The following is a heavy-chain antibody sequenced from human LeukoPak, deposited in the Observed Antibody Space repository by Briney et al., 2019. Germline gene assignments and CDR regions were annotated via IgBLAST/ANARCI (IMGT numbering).Heavy chain of an antibody. CDR3: ARENLEMGRIGDFDY. Sequence: SETLSLTCSVSGGSISSSSYYWGWIRQPPGTGLEWLGSIYYSGSTYYNPSLTSRVTLSVDTSKNQVSLRLSSVTAADTAVYYCARENLEMGRIGDFDYWGQGTLVTVSS. J-gene: IGHJ4*02. V-gene: IGHV4-39*07. CDR2: IYYSGST. D-gene: IGHD5-24*01. CDR1: GGSISSSSYY.